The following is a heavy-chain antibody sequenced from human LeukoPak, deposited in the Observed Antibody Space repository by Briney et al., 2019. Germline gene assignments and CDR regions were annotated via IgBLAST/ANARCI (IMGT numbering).Heavy chain of an antibody. CDR1: GXTFSSYA. J-gene: IGHJ3*01. CDR3: AKLQYTSTPRVGDAFDV. D-gene: IGHD6-19*01. CDR2: ISGSGART. V-gene: IGHV3-23*01. Sequence: PGRSLRLSCAASGXTFSSYAMSWVRQAPGKGLDWVSTISGSGARTYYADSVKGRFTISRDDSRNTLYLRVSSLRAEDTALYYCAKLQYTSTPRVGDAFDVWGQGTMVTVSS.